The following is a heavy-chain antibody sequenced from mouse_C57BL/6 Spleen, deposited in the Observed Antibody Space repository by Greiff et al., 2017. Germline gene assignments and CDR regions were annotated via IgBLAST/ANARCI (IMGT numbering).Heavy chain of an antibody. D-gene: IGHD1-1*01. CDR1: GYSFTSYY. J-gene: IGHJ2*01. V-gene: IGHV1-66*01. CDR2: IYPGSGNT. Sequence: VKLMESGPELVKPGASVKISCKASGYSFTSYYIHWVKQRPGQGLEWIGWIYPGSGNTKYNEKFKGKATLTADTSSSTAYMQLSSLTSEDSAVYYCARSLLLFDYWGQGTTLTVSS. CDR3: ARSLLLFDY.